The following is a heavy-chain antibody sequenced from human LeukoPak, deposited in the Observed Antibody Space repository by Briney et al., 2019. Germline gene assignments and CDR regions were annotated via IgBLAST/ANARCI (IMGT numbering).Heavy chain of an antibody. Sequence: SETLSLTCAVYGGSFSGYHWSWIRQPPGKGLEWIGEINHSGSTNYNPSLKSRVTISVDTSKNQFSLKLSSVTAADTAVYYCARVGKALYDYVWGSYRSWNYYFDYWGQGTLVTVSS. V-gene: IGHV4-34*01. CDR3: ARVGKALYDYVWGSYRSWNYYFDY. J-gene: IGHJ4*02. CDR2: INHSGST. D-gene: IGHD3-16*02. CDR1: GGSFSGYH.